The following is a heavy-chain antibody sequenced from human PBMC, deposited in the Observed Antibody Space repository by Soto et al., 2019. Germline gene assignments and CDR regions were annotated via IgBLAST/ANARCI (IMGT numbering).Heavy chain of an antibody. D-gene: IGHD5-12*01. Sequence: NPSETLSLTCTVSGGSISSYYWSWIRQPPGKGLEWIGYIYYSGSTNYNPSLKSRVTISVDTSKNQFSLKLSSVTAADTAVYYCARTEYSGYDYVLDYWGQGTLVTVSS. CDR2: IYYSGST. CDR1: GGSISSYY. J-gene: IGHJ4*02. V-gene: IGHV4-59*01. CDR3: ARTEYSGYDYVLDY.